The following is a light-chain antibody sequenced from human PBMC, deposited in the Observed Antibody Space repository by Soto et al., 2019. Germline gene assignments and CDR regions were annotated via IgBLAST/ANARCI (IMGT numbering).Light chain of an antibody. CDR1: HSISSW. V-gene: IGKV1-5*01. J-gene: IGKJ2*01. Sequence: DIQMTQSPSTLSASVGDRVTITCRASHSISSWLAWYQQKPGKAPKLLIYDASRLESGVPSRFSGSRSGTELTLTISRVQPDDFATYFCQQYDGYSGYTFGQGTRLEFK. CDR3: QQYDGYSGYT. CDR2: DAS.